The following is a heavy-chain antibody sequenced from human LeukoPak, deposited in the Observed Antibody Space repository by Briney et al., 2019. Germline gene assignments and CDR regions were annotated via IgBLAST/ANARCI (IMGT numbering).Heavy chain of an antibody. V-gene: IGHV4-34*01. CDR2: ISHSGST. CDR3: ARARCSSSSCYSNFDY. Sequence: SETLSLTCTVSGGSFSGYYWSWIRQSPGKGLELIGEISHSGSTNYNPSLKSRVTMSVDASKNQFSLKLNSVTAADTAVSYCARARCSSSSCYSNFDYWGQGTLVTVSS. J-gene: IGHJ4*02. D-gene: IGHD2-2*01. CDR1: GGSFSGYY.